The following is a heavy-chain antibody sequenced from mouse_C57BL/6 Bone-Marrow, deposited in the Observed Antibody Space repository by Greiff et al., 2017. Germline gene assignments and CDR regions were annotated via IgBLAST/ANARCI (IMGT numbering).Heavy chain of an antibody. CDR2: IYPGDGDT. Sequence: VQLQQSGPELVKPGASVKISCKASGYAFSSSWMNWVKQRPGKGLEWIGRIYPGDGDTNYNGKFKGKATLTADKSSSTAYLQLSSLTSEDSAVYFCARSGTLEGLDYWGQGTTLTVSS. J-gene: IGHJ2*01. D-gene: IGHD3-1*01. CDR1: GYAFSSSW. V-gene: IGHV1-82*01. CDR3: ARSGTLEGLDY.